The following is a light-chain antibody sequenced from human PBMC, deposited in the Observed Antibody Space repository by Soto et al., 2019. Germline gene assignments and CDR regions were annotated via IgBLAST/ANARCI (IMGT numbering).Light chain of an antibody. CDR3: QQTYATPIT. CDR2: GAS. J-gene: IGKJ5*01. V-gene: IGKV1-39*01. Sequence: DIPMTPSQYYLSASVGDRVTITCRASHPISNYLNWYQHRPGKAPKLLIYGASTLQSGVPSRFSGSESGTDFTLTITSLQPEDCATYYCQQTYATPITFGQGTDWRL. CDR1: HPISNY.